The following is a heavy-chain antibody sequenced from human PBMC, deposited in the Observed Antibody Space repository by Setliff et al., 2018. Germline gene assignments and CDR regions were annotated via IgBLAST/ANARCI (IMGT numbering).Heavy chain of an antibody. Sequence: GGSLRLSCAASGFTFSDFGMTLVRQAPGKRLEWVSSISATGGNTFYADSVKGRFTISRDNSKNTLYLQMDSLRAEDTAAYYCAKNLRGVGFYMGVRGKGTTVTVSS. CDR2: ISATGGNT. J-gene: IGHJ6*03. V-gene: IGHV3-23*01. CDR1: GFTFSDFG. D-gene: IGHD2-15*01. CDR3: AKNLRGVGFYMGV.